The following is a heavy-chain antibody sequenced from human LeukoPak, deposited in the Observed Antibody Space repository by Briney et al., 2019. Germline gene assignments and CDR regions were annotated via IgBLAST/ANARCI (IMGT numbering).Heavy chain of an antibody. D-gene: IGHD1-26*01. V-gene: IGHV4-39*01. J-gene: IGHJ3*02. Sequence: KPSETLSLTCTVSVGSISSSIYYCAWIRQPPGKGLVLIGCIYYSGCTYYIHSLKSRVTISINTSKNQFTLQLSSVTAADTAVYYCASPYSGGYHGLDIWGQGTMVTVSS. CDR3: ASPYSGGYHGLDI. CDR1: VGSISSSIYY. CDR2: IYYSGCT.